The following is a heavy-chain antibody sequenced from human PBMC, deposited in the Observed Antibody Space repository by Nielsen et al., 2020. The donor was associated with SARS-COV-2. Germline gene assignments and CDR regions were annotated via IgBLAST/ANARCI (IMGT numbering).Heavy chain of an antibody. Sequence: GGSLRLSCAASGFTFSSYAMSWVRQAPGKGLEWVSAISGSGGSTYYADSVKGRFTISRDNSKNTLYLQMNSLRAEDTAVYYCAKDLLPNYDSSGPAYDYWGQGTLVTVSS. CDR2: ISGSGGST. J-gene: IGHJ4*02. D-gene: IGHD3-22*01. CDR1: GFTFSSYA. CDR3: AKDLLPNYDSSGPAYDY. V-gene: IGHV3-23*01.